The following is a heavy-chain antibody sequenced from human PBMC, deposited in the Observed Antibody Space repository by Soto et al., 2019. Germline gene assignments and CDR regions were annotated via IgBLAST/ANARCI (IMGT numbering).Heavy chain of an antibody. CDR3: AREGAGYSSGWYFDL. J-gene: IGHJ2*01. D-gene: IGHD6-19*01. Sequence: PSVKVSCKASGYTFTSYAMHWVRQAPRQRLEWMGWINAGNGNTKYSQKFQGRVTITRDTSASTAYMELSSLRSEDTAVYYCAREGAGYSSGWYFDLWGRGTLVTVSS. V-gene: IGHV1-3*01. CDR1: GYTFTSYA. CDR2: INAGNGNT.